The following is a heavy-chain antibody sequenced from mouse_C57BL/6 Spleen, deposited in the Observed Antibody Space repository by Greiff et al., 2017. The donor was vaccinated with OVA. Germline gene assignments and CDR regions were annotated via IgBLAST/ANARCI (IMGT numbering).Heavy chain of an antibody. CDR3: TTDYGF. D-gene: IGHD1-1*01. CDR2: IDPENGDT. V-gene: IGHV14-4*01. J-gene: IGHJ1*03. Sequence: VQLQQSGAELVRPGASVKLSCTASGFTFTDDYMHWVKQRPGQGLEWIGWIDPENGDTEYASKFQGKATITADTSSNTAYLQLSSLTSGDTAVYYCTTDYGFWGTGTTVTVSS. CDR1: GFTFTDDY.